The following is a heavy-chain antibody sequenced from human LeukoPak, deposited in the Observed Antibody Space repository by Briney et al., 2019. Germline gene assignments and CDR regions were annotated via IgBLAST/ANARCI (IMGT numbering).Heavy chain of an antibody. V-gene: IGHV1-18*01. J-gene: IGHJ6*02. CDR1: GYTFTSYG. CDR2: ISAYNGNT. CDR3: ARALNGDDFWSGYPYYYYGMDV. Sequence: ASVKVSCKASGYTFTSYGISWVRQAPGQGLEWMGWISAYNGNTNYAQKLQGRVTMTTDTSTSTAYMELSSLRSEDTAVYYCARALNGDDFWSGYPYYYYGMDVWGQGTTVTVSS. D-gene: IGHD3-3*01.